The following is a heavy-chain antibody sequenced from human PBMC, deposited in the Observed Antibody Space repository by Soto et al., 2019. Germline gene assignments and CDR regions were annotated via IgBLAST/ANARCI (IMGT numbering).Heavy chain of an antibody. CDR2: INTAGSTK. J-gene: IGHJ6*04. D-gene: IGHD2-15*01. V-gene: IGHV3-48*03. Sequence: GGSLRLSCAASGFTFSNFEMHWVRQAPGKGLEWVSYINTAGSTKYYAESVKGRFTISRDNASNSLFLQMNSLRAEDTTVYYCARAECSNPNCLTACYSSSMHVRCTTTTGTGSS. CDR3: ARAECSNPNCLTACYSSSMHV. CDR1: GFTFSNFE.